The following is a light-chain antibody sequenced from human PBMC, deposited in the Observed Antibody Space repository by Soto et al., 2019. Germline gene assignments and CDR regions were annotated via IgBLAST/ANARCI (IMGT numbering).Light chain of an antibody. CDR3: QQYNNWPLT. CDR2: GAS. V-gene: IGKV3-15*01. J-gene: IGKJ4*01. CDR1: QSVSSN. Sequence: EIVMTQSPATLSVSPGERATLSCRASQSVSSNLAWYQQKPGQAPRLLIYGASTRATGIPARFSGSGSGTEFTLXXSSLXSXXXAVYYCQQYNNWPLTFGGGTKVEIK.